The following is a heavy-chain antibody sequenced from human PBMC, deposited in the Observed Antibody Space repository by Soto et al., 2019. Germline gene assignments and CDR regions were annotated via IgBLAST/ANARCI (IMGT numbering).Heavy chain of an antibody. CDR2: ISYDGSNK. D-gene: IGHD3-22*01. Sequence: QVQLVESGGGVVQPGRSLRLSCAASGFTFSSYGMHWVRQAPGKGLEWVAVISYDGSNKYYADSVKGRFTISRDNSKNTLYLQMNSLRAEDTAVYYCAKDGADPVTYYYDTSSCFDYWGQGTLVTVSS. V-gene: IGHV3-30*18. CDR1: GFTFSSYG. J-gene: IGHJ4*02. CDR3: AKDGADPVTYYYDTSSCFDY.